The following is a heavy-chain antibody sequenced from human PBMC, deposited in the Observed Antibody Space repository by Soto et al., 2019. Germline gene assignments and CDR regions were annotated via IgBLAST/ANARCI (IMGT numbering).Heavy chain of an antibody. CDR2: ISGSGGST. J-gene: IGHJ4*02. D-gene: IGHD2-8*02. V-gene: IGHV3-23*01. Sequence: EVQLLESGGGLVEPGGSLRLSCAASGFTFSSYAMSWVRQAPGKGLEWVSAISGSGGSTYYADSVKGRFTISRDNSKNTLYLQMKSLRAEDTAVYCCAKDEEGTVTYYFDYWGQGTLVTVSS. CDR3: AKDEEGTVTYYFDY. CDR1: GFTFSSYA.